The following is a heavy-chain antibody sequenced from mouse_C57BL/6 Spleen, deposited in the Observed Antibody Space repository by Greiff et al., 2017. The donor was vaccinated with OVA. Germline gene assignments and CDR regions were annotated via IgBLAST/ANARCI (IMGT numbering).Heavy chain of an antibody. D-gene: IGHD1-1*01. V-gene: IGHV1-15*01. Sequence: VQLQQSGAELVRPGASVTLSCKASGYTFTDYEMHWVKQTPVHGLEWIGAIDPETGGTAYNQKFKGKAILTADKSSSTAYMELRSLTSEDSAVYYCTRRGYYGSSYAFYYAMDYWGQGTSVTVSS. CDR2: IDPETGGT. J-gene: IGHJ4*01. CDR1: GYTFTDYE. CDR3: TRRGYYGSSYAFYYAMDY.